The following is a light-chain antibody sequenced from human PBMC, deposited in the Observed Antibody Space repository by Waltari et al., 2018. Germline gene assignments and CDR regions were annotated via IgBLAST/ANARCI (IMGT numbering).Light chain of an antibody. CDR2: RAS. CDR1: QSITNW. CDR3: QQYDNYWT. Sequence: DIQMTQSPSTLSASVGDRVTITCRASQSITNWLAWYQTKPGKAPKLLIYRASNLESGVPSRFSGSGSGTEFTLTISSLQPDDFATYYCQQYDNYWTFGQGTKVEIK. V-gene: IGKV1-5*03. J-gene: IGKJ1*01.